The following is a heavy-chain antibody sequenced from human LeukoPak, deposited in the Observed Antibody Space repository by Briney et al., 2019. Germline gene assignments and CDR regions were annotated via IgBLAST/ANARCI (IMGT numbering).Heavy chain of an antibody. CDR3: ARHTPYDFWSGYSSLYYYYGMDV. CDR1: GGSISSYY. D-gene: IGHD3-3*01. Sequence: PSETLSLTCTVSGGSISSYYWSWIRQPPGKGLEWIGYIYYSGSTNYNPSLKSRVTISVDTSKNQFSLKLSSVTAADTAVYYCARHTPYDFWSGYSSLYYYYGMDVWGQGTTVTVSS. CDR2: IYYSGST. V-gene: IGHV4-59*08. J-gene: IGHJ6*02.